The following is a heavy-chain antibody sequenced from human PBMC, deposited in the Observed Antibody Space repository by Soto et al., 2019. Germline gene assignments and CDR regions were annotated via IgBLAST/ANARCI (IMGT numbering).Heavy chain of an antibody. CDR1: GGTFSSLG. CDR3: ATRGTQGRSLQLADS. J-gene: IGHJ4*02. Sequence: QVQLVQSGAEVKRPGSSVKVSCEASGGTFSSLGFTWVRQAPGQGLEWMGGIIPISGRTTFAPKFLGRVTITADESTRTTYMQLPALTSDDTAIYYCATRGTQGRSLQLADSWGQGTLVTVSS. V-gene: IGHV1-69*01. D-gene: IGHD5-12*01. CDR2: IIPISGRT.